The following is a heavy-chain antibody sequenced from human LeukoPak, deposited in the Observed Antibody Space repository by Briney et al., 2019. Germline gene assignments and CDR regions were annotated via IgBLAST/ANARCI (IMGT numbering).Heavy chain of an antibody. V-gene: IGHV4-30-2*01. CDR2: IYHSGST. D-gene: IGHD2-2*01. J-gene: IGHJ5*02. CDR1: GGSISSGGYY. CDR3: ARAEDIVVVPAAGHDWFDP. Sequence: TLSLTCTVSGGSISSGGYYWSWIRQPPGKGLEWIGYIYHSGSTYYNPSLKSRVTISVDRSKNQFSLKLSSVTAADTAVYYCARAEDIVVVPAAGHDWFDPWGQGTLVTVSS.